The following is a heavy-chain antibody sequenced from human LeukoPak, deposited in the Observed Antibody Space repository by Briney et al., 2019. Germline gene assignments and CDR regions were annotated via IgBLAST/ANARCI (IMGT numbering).Heavy chain of an antibody. CDR1: GGTFSSYA. CDR2: IIPIFGTA. CDR3: ARDLIEAAGIDYFDS. Sequence: ASVKVSCKASGGTFSSYAISWVRQAPGQGLEWMGGIIPIFGTANYAQKFQGRLTITADKSSTTAYMVLSSLTSEDTAVYYCARDLIEAAGIDYFDSWGQGTLVTVSS. J-gene: IGHJ4*02. D-gene: IGHD6-13*01. V-gene: IGHV1-69*06.